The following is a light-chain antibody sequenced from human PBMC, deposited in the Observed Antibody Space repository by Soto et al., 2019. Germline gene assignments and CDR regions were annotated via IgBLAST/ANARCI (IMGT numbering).Light chain of an antibody. V-gene: IGKV3-20*01. CDR3: QQYDNLPLT. J-gene: IGKJ3*01. CDR1: QSVSSSY. CDR2: GAS. Sequence: EIALTQSPGSLPLSPAERATLSCTASQSVSSSYFALYQQKAGQATRLLNFGASSRATGVPARFGGSGCGAEFTITINRLQYEDFAVYFCQQYDNLPLTFGPGTKVDIK.